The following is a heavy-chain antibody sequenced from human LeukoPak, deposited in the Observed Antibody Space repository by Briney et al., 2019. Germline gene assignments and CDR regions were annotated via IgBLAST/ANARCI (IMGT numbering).Heavy chain of an antibody. Sequence: PSETLSLTCTVSGGSISSYYWSWIRQPPGKGLEWIGYIYYSGSTNYNPSLKSRVTISVDTSKNQFSLKLSSVTAADTAVYYCARVRGSGDWFDPWGQGTLVTVSS. D-gene: IGHD3-10*01. V-gene: IGHV4-59*01. CDR2: IYYSGST. CDR3: ARVRGSGDWFDP. J-gene: IGHJ5*02. CDR1: GGSISSYY.